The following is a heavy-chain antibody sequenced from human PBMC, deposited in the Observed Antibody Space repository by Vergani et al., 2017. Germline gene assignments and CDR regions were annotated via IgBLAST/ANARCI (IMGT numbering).Heavy chain of an antibody. CDR3: ARYMTTVTTWQIFDY. Sequence: QVQLQESGPGLVKPSETLSPTCTVPGGSISSYYWSWIRQPAGKGLEWIGRIYTSGSTNYNPSLKSRVTMSVDTSKNPFSLKLSSVTAADTAVYYCARYMTTVTTWQIFDYWGQGTLVTVSS. V-gene: IGHV4-4*07. CDR1: GGSISSYY. D-gene: IGHD4-17*01. J-gene: IGHJ4*02. CDR2: IYTSGST.